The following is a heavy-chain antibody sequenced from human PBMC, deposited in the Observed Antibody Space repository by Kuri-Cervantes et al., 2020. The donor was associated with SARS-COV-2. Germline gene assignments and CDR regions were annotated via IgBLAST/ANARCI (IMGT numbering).Heavy chain of an antibody. J-gene: IGHJ4*02. CDR3: AKETGAAGSSWMSYFDN. CDR1: GFTLGNHG. CDR2: ISTDATIT. V-gene: IGHV3-30*18. Sequence: GESLKISCAASGFTLGNHGMHWVRQAPGKGLEWLAVISTDATITHYADSVKGRFTISRDNSKSTLYLEMNSLRDEDTGVYYCAKETGAAGSSWMSYFDNWGLGTQVTVSS. D-gene: IGHD6-13*01.